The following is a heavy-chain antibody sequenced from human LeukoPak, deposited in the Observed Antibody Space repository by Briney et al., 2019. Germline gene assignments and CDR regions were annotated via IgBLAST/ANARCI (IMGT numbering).Heavy chain of an antibody. V-gene: IGHV4-59*01. CDR3: ARALGYCSSTSCYNNYYYGMDV. CDR1: GGSISSYY. CDR2: IYYSGST. J-gene: IGHJ6*02. Sequence: SETLSLTCTVSGGSISSYYWSWIRQPPGKGLEWIGYIYYSGSTNYNPSLKSRVTISVDTSKNQFSLKLSSVTAADTAVYYCARALGYCSSTSCYNNYYYGMDVWGQGTTVTVSS. D-gene: IGHD2-2*01.